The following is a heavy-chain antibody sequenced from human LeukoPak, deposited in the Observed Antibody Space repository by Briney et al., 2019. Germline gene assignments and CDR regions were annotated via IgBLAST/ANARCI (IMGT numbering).Heavy chain of an antibody. Sequence: ASVKVSCKASGYDFTAYTLNWVRQAPGQGLEWMGWINTRTANPTYAQGFVGRFVFSVDTSVNTAYLQISSLKAEDTAVYYCVRVGVPTTVFDYWGQGTLVAVSS. D-gene: IGHD4-11*01. CDR3: VRVGVPTTVFDY. CDR1: GYDFTAYT. V-gene: IGHV7-4-1*02. J-gene: IGHJ4*02. CDR2: INTRTANP.